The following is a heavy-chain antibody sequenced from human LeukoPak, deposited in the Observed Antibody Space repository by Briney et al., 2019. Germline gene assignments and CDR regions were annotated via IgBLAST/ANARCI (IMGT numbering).Heavy chain of an antibody. J-gene: IGHJ3*02. CDR2: INPGDSDT. Sequence: GESLKISCKGSEFSFVSYWIAWVRQMPGKGLEWMGIINPGDSDTRYSPSFQGQVTISADKSISTAYLQWSSLKASDTAMYYCARLAPYFTSTSWSWVLAFDIWGQGTIVTVSS. CDR1: EFSFVSYW. V-gene: IGHV5-51*01. CDR3: ARLAPYFTSTSWSWVLAFDI. D-gene: IGHD2-2*01.